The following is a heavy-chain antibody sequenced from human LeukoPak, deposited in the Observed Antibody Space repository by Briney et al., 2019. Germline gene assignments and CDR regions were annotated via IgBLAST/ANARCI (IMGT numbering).Heavy chain of an antibody. CDR1: GYTFTSYA. V-gene: IGHV7-4-1*02. J-gene: IGHJ3*02. CDR2: INTNTGNP. Sequence: ASVKVSCKASGYTFTSYAMNWVRQAPGQGLEWMGWINTNTGNPTYAQGFTGRFVFSLDTSVSTAYLQINSLKAEDTAVYYCARVVLELSSDAFDIWGQGTMVTVSS. CDR3: ARVVLELSSDAFDI. D-gene: IGHD1-7*01.